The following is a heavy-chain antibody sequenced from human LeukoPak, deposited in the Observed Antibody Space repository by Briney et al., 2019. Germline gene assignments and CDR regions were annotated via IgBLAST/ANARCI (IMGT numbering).Heavy chain of an antibody. CDR2: IKSKTDGGTT. CDR1: GFTFSNAW. J-gene: IGHJ4*02. CDR3: TTAPSRPLRYYYDSSGYLLQGY. Sequence: KPGGSLRLSCAASGFTFSNAWMSWVRQAPGKGLEWVGRIKSKTDGGTTDYAAPVKGRFTISRDDSKNTLCLQMNSLKTEDTAVYYCTTAPSRPLRYYYDSSGYLLQGYWGQGTLVTVSS. D-gene: IGHD3-22*01. V-gene: IGHV3-15*01.